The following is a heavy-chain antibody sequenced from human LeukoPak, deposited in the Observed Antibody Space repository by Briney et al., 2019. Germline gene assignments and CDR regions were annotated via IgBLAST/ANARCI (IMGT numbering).Heavy chain of an antibody. CDR2: ISSSSSYI. Sequence: GGSLRLSCAASGFTFSSYSMNWVRQAPGKGLEWVSSISSSSSYIYYADSVKGRFTISRDNAKNSLYLQMNSLRAEDTAVYYCARDEGYCTNGVCYKSVDYWGQGTLVTVSS. CDR1: GFTFSSYS. D-gene: IGHD2-8*01. V-gene: IGHV3-21*01. CDR3: ARDEGYCTNGVCYKSVDY. J-gene: IGHJ4*02.